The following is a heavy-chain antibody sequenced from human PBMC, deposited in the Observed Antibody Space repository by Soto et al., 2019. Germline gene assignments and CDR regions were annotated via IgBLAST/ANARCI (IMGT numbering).Heavy chain of an antibody. CDR2: IYYSGST. Sequence: PSETLSLTCTVSGGSISSSSYYWGWIRQPPGKGLEWIGSIYYSGSTYYNPSLKSRVTISVDTSKNQFSLKLSSVTAADTAVYYCARLNENEAASDYWGQGTLVTVSS. CDR3: ARLNENEAASDY. CDR1: GGSISSSSYY. V-gene: IGHV4-39*01. D-gene: IGHD1-1*01. J-gene: IGHJ4*02.